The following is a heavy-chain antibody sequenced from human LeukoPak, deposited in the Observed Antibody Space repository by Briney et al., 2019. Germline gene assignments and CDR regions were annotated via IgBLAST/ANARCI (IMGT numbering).Heavy chain of an antibody. CDR1: GFTFSSYA. J-gene: IGHJ4*02. V-gene: IGHV3-23*01. CDR2: ISGSDGTT. CDR3: AKVGNWKYGHHDY. D-gene: IGHD1-7*01. Sequence: GSLRLSCAASGFTFSSYAMTWVRQAPGKGLEWVSAISGSDGTTYYADSVKGRFTISRDNSKNTLSLQMNSLRAEDTAVYYCAKVGNWKYGHHDYWGQGTLVTVSS.